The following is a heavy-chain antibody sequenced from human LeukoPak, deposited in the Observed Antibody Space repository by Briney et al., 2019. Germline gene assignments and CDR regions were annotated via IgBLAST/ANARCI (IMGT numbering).Heavy chain of an antibody. Sequence: SVKVSCKASGGTFSSYAISWVRQAPGQGLEWMGGIIPIFGTANYAQKFQGRVTITTDESTSTAYMELSSLRSEDTAVYYCARGQIVVVPAATAGNYYYYYMDVWAKGPRSPSP. V-gene: IGHV1-69*05. CDR1: GGTFSSYA. CDR2: IIPIFGTA. J-gene: IGHJ6*03. D-gene: IGHD2-2*01. CDR3: ARGQIVVVPAATAGNYYYYYMDV.